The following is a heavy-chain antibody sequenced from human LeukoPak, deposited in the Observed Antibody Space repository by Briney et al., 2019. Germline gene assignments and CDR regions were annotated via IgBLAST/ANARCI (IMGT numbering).Heavy chain of an antibody. CDR3: ARDLIVVVNFDPPYFDY. J-gene: IGHJ4*02. D-gene: IGHD3-22*01. CDR1: GYTFTSYG. V-gene: IGHV1-18*01. Sequence: ASVKVSCKASGYTFTSYGISWVRQAPGQGLEWMGWISAYNGNTNYAQELQGRVTMTTDTSTSTAYMELRSLRSDDTAVYYCARDLIVVVNFDPPYFDYWGQGTLVSVSS. CDR2: ISAYNGNT.